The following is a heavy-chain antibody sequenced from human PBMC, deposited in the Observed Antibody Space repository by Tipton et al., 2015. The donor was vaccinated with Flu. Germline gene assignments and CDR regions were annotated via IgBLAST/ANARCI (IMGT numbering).Heavy chain of an antibody. CDR1: GGSISSSNW. Sequence: TLSLTCAVSGGSISSSNWWSWVRQPPGKGLEWIGEIYHSGSTNYNPSLKSRATISVDKSKNQFSLKLSSVTAADTAVYYCAGSGDTTGTRAVDYWGQGTLVTVSS. V-gene: IGHV4-4*02. CDR3: AGSGDTTGTRAVDY. J-gene: IGHJ4*02. CDR2: IYHSGST. D-gene: IGHD1-1*01.